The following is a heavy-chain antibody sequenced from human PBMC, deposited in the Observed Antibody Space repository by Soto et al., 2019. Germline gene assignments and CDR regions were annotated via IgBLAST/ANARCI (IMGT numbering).Heavy chain of an antibody. CDR2: ITASGGRT. V-gene: IGHV3-23*01. CDR3: AKDTRHAYYVRWFDS. D-gene: IGHD3-16*01. J-gene: IGHJ5*01. CDR1: GFTFSSYA. Sequence: EVHLLESGGGLVQPGGSLRLSCIASGFTFSSYAMTWVRQAPGRGLEGVSGITASGGRTYYGESVKGRFTISRDNSKSTLDLQMNSLRAEDTAVYFCAKDTRHAYYVRWFDSWGQGTLVTVSS.